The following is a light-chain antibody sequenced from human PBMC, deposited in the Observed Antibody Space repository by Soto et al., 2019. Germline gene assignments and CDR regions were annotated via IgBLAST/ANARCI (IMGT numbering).Light chain of an antibody. V-gene: IGKV3-20*01. Sequence: EIVVTQSPGTLSLSPGERATLSCRASQSVSSGYLAWYQQKTGQAPRILIYGESSRATGIPDRFSGSGSGTDFNLTISRLEPEDFAVYYCHKYGSSPVTCGQGTKVDIK. CDR2: GES. CDR3: HKYGSSPVT. CDR1: QSVSSGY. J-gene: IGKJ1*01.